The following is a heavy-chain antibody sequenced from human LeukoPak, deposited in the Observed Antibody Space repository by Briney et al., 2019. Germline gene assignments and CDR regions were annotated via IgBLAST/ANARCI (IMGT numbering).Heavy chain of an antibody. V-gene: IGHV1-8*01. CDR1: RYTFTSYD. Sequence: GASGKVSFKAARYTFTSYDINWVREAAGQGLEWMGWMNPNTGRTGFAQKFQGRLTMTRATSISTAYMELSSLRSDDTAVYYCARLAQTPDYYSSGGYFYLGYWGQGTPVTVSS. J-gene: IGHJ4*02. CDR3: ARLAQTPDYYSSGGYFYLGY. CDR2: MNPNTGRT. D-gene: IGHD3-22*01.